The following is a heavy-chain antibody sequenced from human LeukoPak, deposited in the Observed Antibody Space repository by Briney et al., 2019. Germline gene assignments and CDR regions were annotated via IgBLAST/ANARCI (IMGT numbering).Heavy chain of an antibody. CDR1: GFTFSNYY. V-gene: IGHV3-21*01. J-gene: IGHJ4*02. CDR3: ARPVRDYYDSSGFDY. Sequence: GGSLRLSCAASGFTFSNYYMYWVRQAPGKGLEWVSSISTSSAYIYYADSVKGRFTISRDNSKNTLYLQMNSLRAEDTAVYYCARPVRDYYDSSGFDYWGQGTLVTVSS. D-gene: IGHD3-22*01. CDR2: ISTSSAYI.